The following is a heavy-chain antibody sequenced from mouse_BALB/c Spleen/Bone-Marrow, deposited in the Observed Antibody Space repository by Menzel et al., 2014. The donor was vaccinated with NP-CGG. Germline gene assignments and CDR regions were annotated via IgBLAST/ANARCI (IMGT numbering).Heavy chain of an antibody. CDR2: INPGSSTI. CDR1: GFAFGRYW. CDR3: ARPVYDGYHDN. Sequence: EVQLVESGGGLVQPGGSLNLACVASGFAFGRYWMSWARQAPGKGLEWIGEINPGSSTINYSPSLKDKFIMSRDNAKNTLYLQMRKVRSEDTALYYCARPVYDGYHDNWGQGTPLTVSA. V-gene: IGHV4-2*02. J-gene: IGHJ2*01. D-gene: IGHD1-2*01.